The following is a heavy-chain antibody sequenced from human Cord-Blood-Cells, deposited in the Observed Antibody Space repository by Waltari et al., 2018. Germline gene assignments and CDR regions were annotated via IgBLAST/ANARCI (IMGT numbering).Heavy chain of an antibody. Sequence: QVQLVQSGAEVKKPGASVKVSCKVSGYPLTESSMPWVRKAPGKGLEWMGGFDPEDGETIYAQKFQGRVTMTEDTSTDTAYMELSSLRSEDTAVYYCATARRDVVVPAATDYWGQGTLVTVSS. J-gene: IGHJ4*02. CDR3: ATARRDVVVPAATDY. V-gene: IGHV1-24*01. D-gene: IGHD2-2*01. CDR2: FDPEDGET. CDR1: GYPLTESS.